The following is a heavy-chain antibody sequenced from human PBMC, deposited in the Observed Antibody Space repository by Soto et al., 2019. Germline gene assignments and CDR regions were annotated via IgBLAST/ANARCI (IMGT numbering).Heavy chain of an antibody. CDR2: INHSGNT. Sequence: QVQLQQWGAGLLKPSETLSLTCDVYGGSFSGYYWSWLRQPPGKGPEWIGEINHSGNTKYNPSLESRVTISVDTSKDQFSLKLNSVSAADTAVYYCARTGGMDVWSQGATVTVSS. J-gene: IGHJ6*02. CDR3: ARTGGMDV. V-gene: IGHV4-34*01. CDR1: GGSFSGYY.